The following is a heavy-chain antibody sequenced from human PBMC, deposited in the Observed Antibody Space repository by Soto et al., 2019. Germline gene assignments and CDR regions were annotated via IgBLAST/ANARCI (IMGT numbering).Heavy chain of an antibody. Sequence: PGGSLRLSCAASGFTFSSYSMNWVRQAPGKGLEWVSSISSSSSYIYYADSVKGRFTISRDNAKNSLYLQMNSLTGADTAVYYCTRDGSPFALDVWGLGTSVTVSS. CDR2: ISSSSSYI. CDR1: GFTFSSYS. CDR3: TRDGSPFALDV. V-gene: IGHV3-21*04. J-gene: IGHJ6*02.